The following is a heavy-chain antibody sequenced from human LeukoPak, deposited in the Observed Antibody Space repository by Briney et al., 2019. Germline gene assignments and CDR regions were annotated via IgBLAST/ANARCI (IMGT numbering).Heavy chain of an antibody. Sequence: SETLSLTCTVSGGSISSGSYYWSWIRQPAGKGLEWIGRIYTSGSTNYNPSLKSRVTISVDTSKNQFSLKLSSVTAADTAVYYCARYCSSTSCYDAFDIWGQGTMVTVS. CDR2: IYTSGST. D-gene: IGHD2-2*01. V-gene: IGHV4-61*02. J-gene: IGHJ3*02. CDR3: ARYCSSTSCYDAFDI. CDR1: GGSISSGSYY.